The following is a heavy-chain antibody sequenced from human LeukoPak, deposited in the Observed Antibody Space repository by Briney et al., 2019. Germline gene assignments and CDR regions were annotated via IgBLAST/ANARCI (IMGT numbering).Heavy chain of an antibody. CDR2: ISSSSSYI. Sequence: GGSLRLSCAASGFTFDDYAMHWVRQAPGKGLEWVSSISSSSSYIYYADPVKGRFTISRDNAKNSLYLQMNSLRAEDTAVYYCAAPTQGDSSGHYYPVPPHYWYFNLWGRGTLVTLSS. CDR1: GFTFDDYA. D-gene: IGHD3-22*01. J-gene: IGHJ2*01. V-gene: IGHV3-21*01. CDR3: AAPTQGDSSGHYYPVPPHYWYFNL.